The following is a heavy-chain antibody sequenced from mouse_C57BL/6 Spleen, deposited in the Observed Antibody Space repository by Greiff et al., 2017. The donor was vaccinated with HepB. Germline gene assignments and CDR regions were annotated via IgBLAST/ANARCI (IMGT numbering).Heavy chain of an antibody. CDR3: ARDLDYGSRFDY. J-gene: IGHJ2*01. Sequence: EVMLVESGGGLVKPGGSLKLSCAASGFTFSSYAMSWVRQTPEKRLEWVATISDGGSYTYYPDNVKGRFTISRDNAKNNLYLQMSHLKSEDTAMYYCARDLDYGSRFDYWGQGTTLTVSS. CDR1: GFTFSSYA. CDR2: ISDGGSYT. D-gene: IGHD1-1*01. V-gene: IGHV5-4*01.